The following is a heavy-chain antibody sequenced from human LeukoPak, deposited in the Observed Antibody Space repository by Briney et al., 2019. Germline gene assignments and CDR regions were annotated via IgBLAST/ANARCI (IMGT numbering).Heavy chain of an antibody. V-gene: IGHV4-59*01. CDR2: IYYSGST. CDR3: ARVVFGYSSGWYSYYYYMDV. D-gene: IGHD6-19*01. J-gene: IGHJ6*03. CDR1: GGSISSYY. Sequence: PSETLSLTCTVSGGSISSYYWSWIRQPPGKGLEWIGYIYYSGSTNYNPSLKSRVTISVDTSKNQFSLKLSSVTAADTAVYYCARVVFGYSSGWYSYYYYMDVWGKGTTVTVSS.